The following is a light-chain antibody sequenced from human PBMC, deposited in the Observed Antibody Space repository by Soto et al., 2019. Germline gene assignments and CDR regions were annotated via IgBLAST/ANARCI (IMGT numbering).Light chain of an antibody. CDR3: QQFGSAPRT. V-gene: IGKV3-20*01. J-gene: IGKJ1*01. Sequence: EIVLTQSPGTLSLSPGERATLSCRASQSVNNNYLAWYQQKPGQAPRLLIYGASSRAPGIPDRFSGSGSGTDFPLTISRLEPEDFAVYYCQQFGSAPRTFGQGTKVDTK. CDR1: QSVNNNY. CDR2: GAS.